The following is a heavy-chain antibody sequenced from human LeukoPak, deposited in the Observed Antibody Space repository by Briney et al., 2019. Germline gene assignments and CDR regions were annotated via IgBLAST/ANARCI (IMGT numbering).Heavy chain of an antibody. Sequence: GGSLRLSCAASGFTFSSYAMPWVRQAPGKGLEWVAVISYDGSNKYYADSVKGRFTISRDNSKNTLYLQMNSLRAEDTAVYYCARGGTAMDLGDAFDIWGQGTMVTVSS. J-gene: IGHJ3*02. CDR3: ARGGTAMDLGDAFDI. CDR2: ISYDGSNK. D-gene: IGHD5-18*01. V-gene: IGHV3-30-3*01. CDR1: GFTFSSYA.